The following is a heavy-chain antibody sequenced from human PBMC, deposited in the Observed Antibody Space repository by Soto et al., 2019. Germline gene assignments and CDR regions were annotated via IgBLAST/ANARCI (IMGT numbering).Heavy chain of an antibody. Sequence: PSETLSLTCTVSGGSISSYYWSWIRQPPGKGLEWIGYIYYTGSTNYNPSLNSRVTISLDMSKTQFSLKLSSVTAADTAVYYCAREYFDSSGYYCVDYWGQGTLVTVAS. CDR1: GGSISSYY. CDR2: IYYTGST. V-gene: IGHV4-59*01. J-gene: IGHJ4*02. CDR3: AREYFDSSGYYCVDY. D-gene: IGHD3-22*01.